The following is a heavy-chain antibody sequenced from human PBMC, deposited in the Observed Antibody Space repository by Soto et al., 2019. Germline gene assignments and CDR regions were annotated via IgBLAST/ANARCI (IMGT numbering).Heavy chain of an antibody. CDR2: LLRSGSSA. CDR1: GFTFRNYA. CDR3: AKDAISGDGIWLMDS. J-gene: IGHJ5*02. D-gene: IGHD4-17*01. V-gene: IGHV3-23*01. Sequence: RLSCAASGFTFRNYAMTWARQAPGKGLEWVSSLLRSGSSAYYADSVRGRFTISSDTSANSLYLQMDNLRAEDTAIYYCAKDAISGDGIWLMDSWGQGTVVTVPQ.